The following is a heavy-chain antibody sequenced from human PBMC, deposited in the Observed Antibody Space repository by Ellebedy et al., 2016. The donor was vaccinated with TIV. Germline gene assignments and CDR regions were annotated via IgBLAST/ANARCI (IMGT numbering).Heavy chain of an antibody. Sequence: PGGSLRLSCAASGFTFSGYYMSWFRQAPGKGPEWVSYISYSGDLMYYADSVKGRFTTSRDNAENSLYLQMNSLRAEDTGVYYCARLGVIAAAGASDYWGQGTLVIVSS. CDR2: ISYSGDLM. D-gene: IGHD6-13*01. V-gene: IGHV3-11*01. J-gene: IGHJ4*02. CDR1: GFTFSGYY. CDR3: ARLGVIAAAGASDY.